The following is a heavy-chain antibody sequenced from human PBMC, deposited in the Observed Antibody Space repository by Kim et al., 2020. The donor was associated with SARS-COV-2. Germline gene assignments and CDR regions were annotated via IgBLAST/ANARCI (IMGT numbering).Heavy chain of an antibody. Sequence: SETLSLTCTVSGGSISSSSYYWGWIRQPPGTGLEWIGSIYYSGSTYYNPSLKSRVTISVDTSKNQFSLKLSSVTAADTAVYYCARGLAGGSGSYNPRPLGHDPYNWFDPWGQGTLVTVSS. D-gene: IGHD3-10*01. CDR1: GGSISSSSYY. CDR2: IYYSGST. CDR3: ARGLAGGSGSYNPRPLGHDPYNWFDP. V-gene: IGHV4-39*01. J-gene: IGHJ5*02.